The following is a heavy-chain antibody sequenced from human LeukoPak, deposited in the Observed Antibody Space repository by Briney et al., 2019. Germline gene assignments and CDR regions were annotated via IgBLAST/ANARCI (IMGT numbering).Heavy chain of an antibody. CDR1: GGSISSSSYY. J-gene: IGHJ3*02. Sequence: PSETLSLTCTVSGGSISSSSYYWGRIRQPPGKGLEWIGSIYYSGSTYYNPSLKSRVTISVDTSKNQFSLKLSSVTAADTAVYYCARESLGASGIWFGGGSSFDIWGQGTMVTVSS. CDR2: IYYSGST. D-gene: IGHD3-10*01. V-gene: IGHV4-39*07. CDR3: ARESLGASGIWFGGGSSFDI.